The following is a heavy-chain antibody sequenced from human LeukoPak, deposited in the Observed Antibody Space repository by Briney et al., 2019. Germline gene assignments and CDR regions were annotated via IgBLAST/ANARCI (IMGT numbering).Heavy chain of an antibody. V-gene: IGHV1-24*01. Sequence: ASVKVSCKVSGYTLTELSMHWVRQAPGKGLEWMGGFDPEDGETIYAQKFQGRVTMTRSASINTAYMELTNLRSGDTAVYYCARAPRSWGFDYWGQGTLVTVSS. CDR3: ARAPRSWGFDY. J-gene: IGHJ4*02. CDR1: GYTLTELS. CDR2: FDPEDGET. D-gene: IGHD7-27*01.